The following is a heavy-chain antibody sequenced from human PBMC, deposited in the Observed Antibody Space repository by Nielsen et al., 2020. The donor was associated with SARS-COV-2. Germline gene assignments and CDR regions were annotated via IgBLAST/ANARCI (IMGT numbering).Heavy chain of an antibody. CDR1: GGSITTRSYY. Sequence: SETLSLTCTVSGGSITTRSYYWGWLRQPPGKGLEWIGSVFHSGSTSYNPSLKSRVTISVDTSKNQVSLEVTSVTTSDTAVYYCARDALFNYDILTGFAVSGDGRWFDPWGQGTLVTVSS. V-gene: IGHV4-39*07. CDR3: ARDALFNYDILTGFAVSGDGRWFDP. D-gene: IGHD3-9*01. J-gene: IGHJ5*02. CDR2: VFHSGST.